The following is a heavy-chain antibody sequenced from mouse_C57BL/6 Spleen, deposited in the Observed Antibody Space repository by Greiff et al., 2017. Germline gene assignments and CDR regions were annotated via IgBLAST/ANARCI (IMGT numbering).Heavy chain of an antibody. CDR1: GYTFTGYW. V-gene: IGHV1-9*01. D-gene: IGHD4-1*02. Sequence: QVQLKQSGAELMKPGASVKLSCKATGYTFTGYWIEWVKQRPGHGLEWIGEILPGSGSTNYNEKFKGKATFTADTSSNTAYMQLSSLTTEDSAIYYCARDGHSNWDGGYFDYWGQGTTLTVSS. CDR3: ARDGHSNWDGGYFDY. J-gene: IGHJ2*01. CDR2: ILPGSGST.